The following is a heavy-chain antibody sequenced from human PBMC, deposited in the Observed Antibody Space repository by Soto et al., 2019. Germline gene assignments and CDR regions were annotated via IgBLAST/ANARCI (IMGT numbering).Heavy chain of an antibody. V-gene: IGHV3-13*01. CDR3: ARRSPSTAKYDAFDI. CDR2: IGTAGDT. CDR1: GFTFSSYD. J-gene: IGHJ3*02. D-gene: IGHD1-26*01. Sequence: GGSLRLSCAASGFTFSSYDMHWVRQATGKGLEWVSAIGTAGDTYYPGSVKGRFTISRENAKNSLYLQMNSLRAGDTAVYYCARRSPSTAKYDAFDIWGQGTMVTVSS.